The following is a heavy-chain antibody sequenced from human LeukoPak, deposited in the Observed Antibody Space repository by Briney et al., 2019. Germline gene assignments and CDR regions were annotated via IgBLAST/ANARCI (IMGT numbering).Heavy chain of an antibody. CDR2: IIPIFGTA. J-gene: IGHJ4*02. V-gene: IGHV1-69*01. Sequence: SVKVSCMASGGTFSSYAINWVRQAPGQGLEWMGGIIPIFGTANYAQKFQGRVTITADESTSTAYMELSSLRSEDTAVYYCASPRGYGYGHFDYWGQGTLVTVSS. CDR1: GGTFSSYA. D-gene: IGHD5-18*01. CDR3: ASPRGYGYGHFDY.